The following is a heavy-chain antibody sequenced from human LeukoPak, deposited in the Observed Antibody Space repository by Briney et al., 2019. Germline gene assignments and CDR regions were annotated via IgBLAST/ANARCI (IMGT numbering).Heavy chain of an antibody. D-gene: IGHD3-10*01. CDR2: INHSGST. Sequence: SETLSLTCAVYGGSFSGYYWSWIRQPPGKGLEWIGEINHSGSTNYNPSLKSRVTISVDTSKNQFSLKLSFVTAADTAVYYCARRHGAYGSGSYYDYWGQGTLVTVSS. J-gene: IGHJ4*02. CDR3: ARRHGAYGSGSYYDY. V-gene: IGHV4-34*01. CDR1: GGSFSGYY.